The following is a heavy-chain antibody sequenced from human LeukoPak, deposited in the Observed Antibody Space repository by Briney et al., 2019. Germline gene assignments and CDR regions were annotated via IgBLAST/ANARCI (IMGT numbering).Heavy chain of an antibody. Sequence: PGRSLRLSCAASGFTFSSYAMHWVRQAPGKGLEWVAVISYDGSNKYYADSVKGRFTISRDNSKNTLYLQMNSLRAEDTAVYYCAKAFWGLITMIVVVPPDYWGQGTLVTASS. CDR3: AKAFWGLITMIVVVPPDY. D-gene: IGHD3-22*01. J-gene: IGHJ4*02. V-gene: IGHV3-30-3*01. CDR2: ISYDGSNK. CDR1: GFTFSSYA.